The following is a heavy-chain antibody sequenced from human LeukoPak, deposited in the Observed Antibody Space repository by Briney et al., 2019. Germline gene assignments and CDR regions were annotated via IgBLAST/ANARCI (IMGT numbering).Heavy chain of an antibody. D-gene: IGHD3-9*01. V-gene: IGHV3-23*01. J-gene: IGHJ4*02. CDR2: ISGSGGST. CDR3: AKDAAKEYDILTGYLGYYFDY. CDR1: GFTFSSYA. Sequence: GGSLRLSCAASGFTFSSYAMSWVRQAPGKGLEWVSAISGSGGSTYYADSVKGRFTISKDNSKNTLFLQISSLRAEDTAVYYCAKDAAKEYDILTGYLGYYFDYWGQGTLVTVSS.